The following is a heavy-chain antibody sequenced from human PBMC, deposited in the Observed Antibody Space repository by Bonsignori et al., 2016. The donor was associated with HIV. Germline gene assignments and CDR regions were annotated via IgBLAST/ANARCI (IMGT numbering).Heavy chain of an antibody. CDR1: GFTFSSYA. J-gene: IGHJ4*02. D-gene: IGHD1-26*01. CDR3: AKETLGSFDY. Sequence: GESLKISCAASGFTFSSYAMSWVRQAPGKGLEWVSVISGSGGSTVYADSVKGRFTISRDNPKNTLYLQMNSLSAEDTAVYFCAKETLGSFDYWGQGTLVTVSS. V-gene: IGHV3-23*01. CDR2: ISGSGGST.